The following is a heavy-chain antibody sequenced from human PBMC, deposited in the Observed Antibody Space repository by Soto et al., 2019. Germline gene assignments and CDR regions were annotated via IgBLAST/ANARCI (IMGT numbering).Heavy chain of an antibody. Sequence: QVQLVQSGAEVKKPGASVKVSCKASGYIFTSYGISWVRQAPGQGLEWMGWISAHNGNTNYAQKLQGRVTMTTDTSTSTAYMELRSLRSDDTAVYYCAAGRITMVRGVSYYYYGMDVWGQGTTVTVSS. CDR2: ISAHNGNT. CDR3: AAGRITMVRGVSYYYYGMDV. V-gene: IGHV1-18*01. J-gene: IGHJ6*02. D-gene: IGHD3-10*01. CDR1: GYIFTSYG.